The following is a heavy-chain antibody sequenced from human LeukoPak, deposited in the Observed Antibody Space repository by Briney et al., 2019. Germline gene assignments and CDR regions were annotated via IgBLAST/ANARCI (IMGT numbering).Heavy chain of an antibody. V-gene: IGHV1-2*02. J-gene: IGHJ4*02. CDR1: GYTLTGYC. CDR2: INTKSGAT. CDR3: ARDLGISGWYAPPLGYFDY. Sequence: ASVKVSCKASGYTLTGYCMHWVRQAPGQGLEGLGWINTKSGATNYAQNFQGRVTMTRDTSMSTTYMELKRLRSDDTAVYYCARDLGISGWYAPPLGYFDYWGQGTLLTVSS. D-gene: IGHD6-19*01.